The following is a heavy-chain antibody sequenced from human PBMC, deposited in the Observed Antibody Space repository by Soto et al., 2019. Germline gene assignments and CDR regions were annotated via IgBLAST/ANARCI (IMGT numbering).Heavy chain of an antibody. J-gene: IGHJ3*02. CDR1: GYTFTSYG. V-gene: IGHV1-18*01. CDR3: ATTIAARPTDAFDI. Sequence: QVQLVQSGAEVKKPGASVKVSCKASGYTFTSYGISWVRQAPGQGLEWMGWISAYNGNTNYAQKFQGRVTMTTDTSTSTAYMELRNLRSDDTAVYYCATTIAARPTDAFDIWGQGTMVTVSS. D-gene: IGHD6-6*01. CDR2: ISAYNGNT.